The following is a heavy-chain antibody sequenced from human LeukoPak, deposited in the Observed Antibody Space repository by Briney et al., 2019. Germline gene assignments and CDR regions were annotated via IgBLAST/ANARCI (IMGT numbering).Heavy chain of an antibody. CDR3: ARDGSFRIYDY. J-gene: IGHJ4*02. CDR2: IKQDGNEK. Sequence: PAGTLRLSCAASGFTFSSYWMTWVRQAPGKGLEWVASIKQDGNEKKYVDSVKGRFTISRDNARNSLYLQMSSLRADDTAVYYCARDGSFRIYDYWGQGTLVTVSS. D-gene: IGHD3-10*01. V-gene: IGHV3-7*01. CDR1: GFTFSSYW.